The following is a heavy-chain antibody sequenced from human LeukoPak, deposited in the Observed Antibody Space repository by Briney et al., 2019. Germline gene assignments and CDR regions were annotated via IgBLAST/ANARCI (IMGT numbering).Heavy chain of an antibody. CDR1: GDAISGYY. CDR2: VYYSGST. CDR3: ASGWLRYYYFDT. Sequence: SETLSLTCSVSGDAISGYYWSWIRQSPGQGLEGIGYVYYSGSTNYNPSLKSRAAISIDTSKNQFSLNLTSVTAADTAVYYCASGWLRYYYFDTWGQGTLVTVSS. D-gene: IGHD2-21*01. V-gene: IGHV4-59*01. J-gene: IGHJ4*02.